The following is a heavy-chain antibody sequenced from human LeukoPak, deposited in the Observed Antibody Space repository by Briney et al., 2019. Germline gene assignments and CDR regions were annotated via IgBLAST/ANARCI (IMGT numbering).Heavy chain of an antibody. CDR2: IKQDGSEK. CDR1: GFTLRTSW. V-gene: IGHV3-7*01. Sequence: PGGSLRLSCAASGFTLRTSWMSWVRQAPGKGLEWVGNIKQDGSEKNYVDSVKGRFTISRDNAKNSLYLQMNSLRADDTAVYDCAKDGGGPLDWGQGTLVTVSS. J-gene: IGHJ4*02. CDR3: AKDGGGPLD. D-gene: IGHD3-10*01.